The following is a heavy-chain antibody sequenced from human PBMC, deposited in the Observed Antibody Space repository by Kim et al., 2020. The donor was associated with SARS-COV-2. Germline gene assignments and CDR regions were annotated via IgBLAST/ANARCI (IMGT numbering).Heavy chain of an antibody. V-gene: IGHV3-23*01. Sequence: SVKGRFTGSRDNTKNTLHLQMTSLRAADTAVYYCVKGGDGYNFDYYGLDVWGQGTTVTVSS. CDR3: VKGGDGYNFDYYGLDV. D-gene: IGHD5-12*01. J-gene: IGHJ6*02.